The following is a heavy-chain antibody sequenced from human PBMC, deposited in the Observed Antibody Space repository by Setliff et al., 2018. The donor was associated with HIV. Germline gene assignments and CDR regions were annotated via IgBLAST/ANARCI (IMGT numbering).Heavy chain of an antibody. D-gene: IGHD3-10*01. CDR1: GGTFSSYG. CDR2: VIPLFGTE. Sequence: GASVKVSCKSSGGTFSSYGVTWVRQAPGQGLEWMGGVIPLFGTEKVAQKFQGRVTITADESTSTAYMELSSLRSEDTAVYYCARDPRITMVRGVIGYYFDYWGQGTLVTVSS. CDR3: ARDPRITMVRGVIGYYFDY. V-gene: IGHV1-69*13. J-gene: IGHJ4*02.